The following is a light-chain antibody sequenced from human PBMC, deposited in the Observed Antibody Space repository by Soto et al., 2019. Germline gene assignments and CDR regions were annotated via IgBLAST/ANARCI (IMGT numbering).Light chain of an antibody. Sequence: DIQMTQSLSSLSASVGDTVTITCRASQSISNSLSWYQQKPGKAPKFLIYVASTLQRGVPSRFSGSGSGTNFTLTISSLQPEDVETYYCKQTFSPPYTFGQGTKLEIK. CDR1: QSISNS. V-gene: IGKV1-39*01. CDR2: VAS. J-gene: IGKJ2*01. CDR3: KQTFSPPYT.